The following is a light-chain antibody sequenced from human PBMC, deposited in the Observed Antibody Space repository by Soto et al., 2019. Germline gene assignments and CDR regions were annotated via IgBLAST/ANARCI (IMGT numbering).Light chain of an antibody. Sequence: DIQMTQSPSSLSASVGDIVTITFRTSQPISDYLNWYQQKPGKAPTLLIYTASNLQSGVPSRFSGSGSGTHFTLTISSLQPEDFATYYCQQHYNTPRTFGQGTKVDIK. CDR3: QQHYNTPRT. V-gene: IGKV1-39*01. CDR2: TAS. J-gene: IGKJ1*01. CDR1: QPISDY.